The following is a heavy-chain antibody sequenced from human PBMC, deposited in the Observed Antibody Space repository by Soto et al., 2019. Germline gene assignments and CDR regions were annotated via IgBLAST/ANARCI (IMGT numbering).Heavy chain of an antibody. CDR2: INGYNGNT. D-gene: IGHD3-16*01. V-gene: IGHV1-18*01. Sequence: QVQLVQSGAEVKNPGASVKVSCKASGYAFTRYGIGWARQAPGQGLEWMGWINGYNGNTNYAQNVQGRVTLTTDTSTSTACMELNSLGSNDTAIYYCAMVDVYVTPSPQDVWGQGTTIIVSS. J-gene: IGHJ6*02. CDR1: GYAFTRYG. CDR3: AMVDVYVTPSPQDV.